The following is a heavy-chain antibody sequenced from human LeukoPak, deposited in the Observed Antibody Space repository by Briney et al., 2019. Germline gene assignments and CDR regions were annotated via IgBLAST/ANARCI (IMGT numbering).Heavy chain of an antibody. CDR1: GFTVSSNY. Sequence: GGSLRLSCAASGFTVSSNYMTWVRQAPGQGLEWVSVIYFGGTTYYADSVKGRFTISRDNSKNTVYPQMNSLRVEDTAVYYCARGDGVYVYWGQGTLVTVSS. V-gene: IGHV3-53*01. CDR2: IYFGGTT. J-gene: IGHJ4*02. D-gene: IGHD5/OR15-5a*01. CDR3: ARGDGVYVY.